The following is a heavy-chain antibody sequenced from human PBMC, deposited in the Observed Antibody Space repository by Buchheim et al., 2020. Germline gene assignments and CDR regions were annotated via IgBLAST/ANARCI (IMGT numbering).Heavy chain of an antibody. V-gene: IGHV3-49*04. CDR2: IRSKAYGGTT. CDR3: TRDPRSGYYFLAFDI. CDR1: GFTFGDYA. Sequence: EVQLVESGGGLVQPGRSLRLSCTASGFTFGDYAMSWVRQAPGKGLEWVGFIRSKAYGGTTEYAASVKGRFTISRDDSKSIAYLQMNSLKTEDTAVYYCTRDPRSGYYFLAFDIWGQGT. D-gene: IGHD3-3*01. J-gene: IGHJ3*02.